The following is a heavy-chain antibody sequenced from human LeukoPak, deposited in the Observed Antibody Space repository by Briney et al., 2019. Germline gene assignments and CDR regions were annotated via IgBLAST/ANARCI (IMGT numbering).Heavy chain of an antibody. Sequence: GGSLRLSCAASRFTFSYYAMSWVRQAPGKGLEWVSAFTGSGDITYYADSVKGRFNISRDNSKNTLYLQMNSLRAEDTAVYYCAKRLGIAVAGGAFDIWGQGTMVTVSS. CDR1: RFTFSYYA. D-gene: IGHD6-19*01. V-gene: IGHV3-23*01. J-gene: IGHJ3*02. CDR3: AKRLGIAVAGGAFDI. CDR2: FTGSGDIT.